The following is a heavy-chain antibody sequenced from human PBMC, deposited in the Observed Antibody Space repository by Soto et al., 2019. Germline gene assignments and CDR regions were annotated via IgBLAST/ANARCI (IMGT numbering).Heavy chain of an antibody. CDR2: ISAYNGNT. D-gene: IGHD3-3*01. Sequence: ASGKVSCKASGYTFTSYGISWVRQAPGQGLEWMGWISAYNGNTNYAQKLQGRVTMTTDTSTSTAYMEQRSLRSDDTALFYFACVPCITIFGVVIPLPDFWGQGSLVTGSS. V-gene: IGHV1-18*01. CDR1: GYTFTSYG. J-gene: IGHJ4*02. CDR3: ACVPCITIFGVVIPLPDF.